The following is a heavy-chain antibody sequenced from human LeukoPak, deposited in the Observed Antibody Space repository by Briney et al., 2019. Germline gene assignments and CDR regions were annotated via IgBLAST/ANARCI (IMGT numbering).Heavy chain of an antibody. CDR1: GYTFTDYY. D-gene: IGHD3-10*01. Sequence: ASVKVSCKASGYTFTDYYMHWVRQAPGQGLEWMGWINPNSGGTNFAQKFQGRVTMTRDTSISTAYMEINRLTYDDTAVYFCARRAGGGPALVRGGPYGMDVWGQATTVAVSS. J-gene: IGHJ6*02. V-gene: IGHV1-2*02. CDR3: ARRAGGGPALVRGGPYGMDV. CDR2: INPNSGGT.